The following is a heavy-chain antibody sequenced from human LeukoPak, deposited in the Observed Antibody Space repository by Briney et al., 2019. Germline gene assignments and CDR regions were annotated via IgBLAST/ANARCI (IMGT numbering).Heavy chain of an antibody. CDR1: GGSFSGYY. Sequence: SETLSLTCAVYGGSFSGYYWSWIRQPPGKGLEWIGEINHSGSTNYNPSLKSRVTISVDTSKNQFSLKLSSVTAADTAVYYCARQSPWGSTMIVVVSPHAFDIWGQGTMVTVSS. D-gene: IGHD3-22*01. V-gene: IGHV4-34*01. CDR3: ARQSPWGSTMIVVVSPHAFDI. CDR2: INHSGST. J-gene: IGHJ3*02.